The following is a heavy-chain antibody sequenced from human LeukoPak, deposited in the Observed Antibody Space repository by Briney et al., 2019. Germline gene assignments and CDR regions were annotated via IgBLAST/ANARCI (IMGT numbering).Heavy chain of an antibody. V-gene: IGHV1-2*02. CDR3: AIVESGTAYFRYDY. D-gene: IGHD3/OR15-3a*01. CDR2: INPNSSVT. J-gene: IGHJ4*02. Sequence: SAVKVSCKASGYTFTGHYVHWLRQAPCQGLEWMAWINPNSSVTNFAQRFQGRITLTRDTSISTAYMELGRLTSDDPAIYYCAIVESGTAYFRYDYWGQGTLVTV. CDR1: GYTFTGHY.